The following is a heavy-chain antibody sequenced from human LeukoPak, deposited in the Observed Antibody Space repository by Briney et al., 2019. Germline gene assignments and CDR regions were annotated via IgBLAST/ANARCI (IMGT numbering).Heavy chain of an antibody. J-gene: IGHJ5*02. D-gene: IGHD1-1*01. CDR1: GGSISSYY. CDR3: ARGPSSDWNGGWFDP. Sequence: SETLSLTCTVSGGSISSYYWSWIRQPPGKGLEWIGYIYYSGSTNYNPSLKSRVTISVDTSKNQFSLKLSSVTAADTAVYYCARGPSSDWNGGWFDPWGQGTLVTVSS. V-gene: IGHV4-59*01. CDR2: IYYSGST.